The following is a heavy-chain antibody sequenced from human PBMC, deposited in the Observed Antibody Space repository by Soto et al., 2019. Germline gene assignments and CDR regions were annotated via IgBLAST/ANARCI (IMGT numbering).Heavy chain of an antibody. CDR2: IKQDGSEK. Sequence: PGGSLRLSCAASGFTFSSYWMSWVRQAPGKGLEWVANIKQDGSEKYYVDSVKGRFTISRDNAKNSLYLQMNSLRAEDTAVYYSAXDRDGYTNSYGMDVWGQGTTVTVSS. CDR1: GFTFSSYW. J-gene: IGHJ6*02. D-gene: IGHD5-12*01. CDR3: AXDRDGYTNSYGMDV. V-gene: IGHV3-7*05.